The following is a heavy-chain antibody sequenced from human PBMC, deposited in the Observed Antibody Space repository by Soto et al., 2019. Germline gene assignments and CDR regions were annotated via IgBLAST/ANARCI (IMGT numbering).Heavy chain of an antibody. Sequence: HVQLVQSGTEVKKPGASVRVSCMVSGYPFTTYYIHWVRQAPGQGLEWMGWIDPRSGGTVYEQKLQGRVTMNRNTSISTVYMDLSGLTSDDTALYYCATDDYGIFPYWGQRSLVTVSS. D-gene: IGHD3-10*01. V-gene: IGHV1-2*02. CDR1: GYPFTTYY. J-gene: IGHJ4*02. CDR2: IDPRSGGT. CDR3: ATDDYGIFPY.